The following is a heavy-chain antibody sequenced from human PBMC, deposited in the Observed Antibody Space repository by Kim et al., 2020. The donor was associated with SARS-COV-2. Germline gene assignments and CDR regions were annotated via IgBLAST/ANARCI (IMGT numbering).Heavy chain of an antibody. D-gene: IGHD2-15*01. CDR3: AIEWSRDAAPWY. J-gene: IGHJ2*01. V-gene: IGHV3-13*04. CDR1: GFFSTYD. CDR2: IGTGGDT. Sequence: GGSLRPSCTASGFFSTYDMHWVRQVPGRGLEWVSAIGTGGDTYYADSVKGRFTISRANAEYSLYLQMNSLTAGDTAIYYCAIEWSRDAAPWY.